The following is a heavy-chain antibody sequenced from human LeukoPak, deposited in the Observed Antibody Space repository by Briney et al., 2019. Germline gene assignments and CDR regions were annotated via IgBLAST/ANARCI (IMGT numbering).Heavy chain of an antibody. D-gene: IGHD6-13*01. V-gene: IGHV1-69*01. CDR1: GGTFSSYA. CDR3: ARGTAGNFADY. CDR2: IILIFGTA. Sequence: SVKVSCKASGGTFSSYAISWVRQAPGQGLEWMGGIILIFGTANYAQKFQGRVTITADESTSTAYMELSSLRSEDTAVYYCARGTAGNFADYWGQGTLVTVSS. J-gene: IGHJ4*02.